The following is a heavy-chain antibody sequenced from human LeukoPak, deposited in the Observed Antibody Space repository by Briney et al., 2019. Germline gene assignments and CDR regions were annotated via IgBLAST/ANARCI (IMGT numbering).Heavy chain of an antibody. D-gene: IGHD4-17*01. CDR1: GGSISSGGYY. CDR2: INYSGTT. V-gene: IGHV4-31*03. Sequence: SETLSLTCTVSGGSISSGGYYWTWIRQPPGKGLEWVGYINYSGTTYYDPSLKSRVTISVDKSKNQFSLKLSSVTAADTAVYYCARGPSATTRYDYWGQGTLVTVSS. J-gene: IGHJ4*02. CDR3: ARGPSATTRYDY.